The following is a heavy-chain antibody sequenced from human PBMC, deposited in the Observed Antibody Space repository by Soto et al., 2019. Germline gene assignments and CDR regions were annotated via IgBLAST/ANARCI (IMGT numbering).Heavy chain of an antibody. J-gene: IGHJ3*02. CDR2: IYYSGST. V-gene: IGHV4-39*01. CDR3: ARHPLIADTTMVPNAFDI. Sequence: SETLSLTCTVSGGSISSSSYYWGWIRQPPGKGLEWIGSIYYSGSTYYNPSLKSRVTISVDTSKNQFSLKLSSVTAADTAVYYCARHPLIADTTMVPNAFDIWGQGTMVTVS. D-gene: IGHD5-18*01. CDR1: GGSISSSSYY.